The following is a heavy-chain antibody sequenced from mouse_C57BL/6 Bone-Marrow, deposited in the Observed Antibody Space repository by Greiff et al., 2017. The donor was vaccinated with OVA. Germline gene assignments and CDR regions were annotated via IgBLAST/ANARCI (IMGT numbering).Heavy chain of an antibody. V-gene: IGHV14-4*01. J-gene: IGHJ2*01. CDR2: IDPENGDT. CDR1: GFNIKDDY. CDR3: TTESPPE. Sequence: VQLQQSGAELVRPGASVKLSCTASGFNIKDDYMHWVKQRPEQGLEWIGWIDPENGDTDYASKFQGKATITADTSSTTAYLQLSSLTSEDTAVYYCTTESPPEWGQGTTLTVSA.